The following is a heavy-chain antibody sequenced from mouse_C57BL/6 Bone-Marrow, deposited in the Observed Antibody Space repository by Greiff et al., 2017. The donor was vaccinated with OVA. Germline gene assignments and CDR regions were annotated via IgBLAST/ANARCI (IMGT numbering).Heavy chain of an antibody. J-gene: IGHJ3*01. CDR3: ARGDYGSSYLFAY. CDR2: ISYDGSN. Sequence: VQLQESGPGLVKPSQSLSLTCSVTGYSFTSGYYWNWIRQFPGNILEWMGYISYDGSNNYNPSLKNRISITRDTSKNQFFLKLNSVTTEDTATYYCARGDYGSSYLFAYWGQGTLVTVSA. V-gene: IGHV3-6*01. CDR1: GYSFTSGYY. D-gene: IGHD1-1*01.